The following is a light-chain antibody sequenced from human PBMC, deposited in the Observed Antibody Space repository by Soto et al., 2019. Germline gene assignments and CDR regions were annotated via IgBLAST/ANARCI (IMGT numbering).Light chain of an antibody. Sequence: DIQLTQSPSSLSASVGDRVTITCRASQSISIYLNWYQHKPGRAPKLLIFGAATLHTGVPPRFSGRGSGTNFTLTITSLLPEHFATYYCQQSYTSLALTFGGGTKVEI. J-gene: IGKJ4*01. CDR1: QSISIY. CDR2: GAA. CDR3: QQSYTSLALT. V-gene: IGKV1-39*01.